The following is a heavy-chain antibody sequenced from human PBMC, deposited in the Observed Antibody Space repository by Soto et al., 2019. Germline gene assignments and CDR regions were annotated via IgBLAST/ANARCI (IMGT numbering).Heavy chain of an antibody. CDR1: VGSISSSHYY. D-gene: IGHD4-17*01. CDR2: VYYRGRS. Sequence: SETLSLPCTVSVGSISSSHYYWCWFLDPPGKGLEWIGSVYYRGRSYSKSSVKSRVTISIDTSKNRFSLSLNSVTASDTAVYFCVSQRTTVPTQAYFDYWGPGALVTVS. CDR3: VSQRTTVPTQAYFDY. V-gene: IGHV4-39*01. J-gene: IGHJ4*02.